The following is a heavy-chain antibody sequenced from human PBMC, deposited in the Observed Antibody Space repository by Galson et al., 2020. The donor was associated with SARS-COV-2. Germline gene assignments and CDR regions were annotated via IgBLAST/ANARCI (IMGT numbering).Heavy chain of an antibody. Sequence: SETLSLTCAVSGGSISSSNWWSWVRQPPGKGLEWIGEIYHSGSTNYNPSLKSRVTISVDKSKNQFSLKLSSVTAADTAVYYCARSIGGGYYYYYMDVWGKGTTVTVSS. CDR1: GGSISSSNW. J-gene: IGHJ6*03. V-gene: IGHV4-4*02. CDR3: ARSIGGGYYYYYMDV. D-gene: IGHD2-15*01. CDR2: IYHSGST.